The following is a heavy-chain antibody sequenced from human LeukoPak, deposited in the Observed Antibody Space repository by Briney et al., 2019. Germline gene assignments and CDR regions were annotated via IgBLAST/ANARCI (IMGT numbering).Heavy chain of an antibody. D-gene: IGHD3-16*02. Sequence: GASVKVSCKASGYTFTSYYMHWVRQAPGQGLERMGIINPSGGSTSYAQKFQGRVTMTRDTSTSTVYMELSSLRSEDTAVYYCARDRYDYVWGSYRRWDYWGQGTLVTVSS. CDR1: GYTFTSYY. V-gene: IGHV1-46*01. CDR3: ARDRYDYVWGSYRRWDY. CDR2: INPSGGST. J-gene: IGHJ4*02.